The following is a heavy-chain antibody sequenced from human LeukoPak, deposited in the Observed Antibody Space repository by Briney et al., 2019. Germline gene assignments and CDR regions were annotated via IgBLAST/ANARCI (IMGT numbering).Heavy chain of an antibody. D-gene: IGHD3-10*01. Sequence: GGSLRLSCVASGFTFSSNGMHWVRQAPGKGLEWVTFIQYDGSKKYYADSVKGRFTISRDNSKNTLYLEVNSLRAEDTAVYYCAKDIGSYYDYWGQGILVTVSS. CDR2: IQYDGSKK. V-gene: IGHV3-30*02. CDR1: GFTFSSNG. CDR3: AKDIGSYYDY. J-gene: IGHJ4*02.